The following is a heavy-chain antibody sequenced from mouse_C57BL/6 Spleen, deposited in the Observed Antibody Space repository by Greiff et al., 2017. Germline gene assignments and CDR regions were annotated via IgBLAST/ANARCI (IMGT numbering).Heavy chain of an antibody. J-gene: IGHJ4*01. D-gene: IGHD1-1*01. V-gene: IGHV3-6*01. CDR3: ARDLTGSSYAMDY. Sequence: EVHLVESGPGLVKPSQSLSLTCSVTGYSITSGYYWNWIRQFPGNKLEWMGYISYDGSNNYNPSLKNRISITRDTSKNQFFLKLNSVTTEDTATYYCARDLTGSSYAMDYWGQGTSVTVSS. CDR1: GYSITSGYY. CDR2: ISYDGSN.